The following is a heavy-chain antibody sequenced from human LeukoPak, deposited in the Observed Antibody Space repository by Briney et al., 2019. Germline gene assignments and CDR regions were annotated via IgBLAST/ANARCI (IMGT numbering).Heavy chain of an antibody. V-gene: IGHV3-7*01. CDR2: IKEDGNEK. CDR3: ARERKSGWLSRTYNFEF. Sequence: GGSLRLSCAASGFTFSTYWMSWVRQAPGKGLEWVANIKEDGNEKYHVDSVKGRSTISRDDAKNALYLQMNSLRAEDTAVYYCARERKSGWLSRTYNFEFWGQGTLVTVSS. D-gene: IGHD5-12*01. J-gene: IGHJ4*02. CDR1: GFTFSTYW.